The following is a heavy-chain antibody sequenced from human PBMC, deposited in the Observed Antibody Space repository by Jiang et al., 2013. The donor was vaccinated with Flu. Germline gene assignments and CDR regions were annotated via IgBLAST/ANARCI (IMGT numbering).Heavy chain of an antibody. D-gene: IGHD2-21*01. V-gene: IGHV4-61*08. Sequence: GLVKPSQTLSLTCTVSGGSLTSGDYYWSWIRQPPGKGLEWIGYIYYSGSTNYNPSLKSRVTISVDTSKNQFSLKLSSVTAADTAVYYCARSPFAGARPRAYWYFDLWGRGTLVTVSS. J-gene: IGHJ2*01. CDR2: IYYSGST. CDR3: ARSPFAGARPRAYWYFDL. CDR1: GGSLTSGDYY.